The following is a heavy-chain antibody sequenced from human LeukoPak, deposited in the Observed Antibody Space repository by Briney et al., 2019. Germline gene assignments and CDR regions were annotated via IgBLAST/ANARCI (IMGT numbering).Heavy chain of an antibody. CDR3: AKDYPRGASSSSLPPDF. D-gene: IGHD2-2*01. V-gene: IGHV3-23*01. J-gene: IGHJ4*02. Sequence: GGSLRLSCAASGFTFSSYAMSWVRQAPGEGLEWVSAISGRGGAPYYADSVKGRFTISRDNSKNTLYMQMNSLRAEDTAVYYCAKDYPRGASSSSLPPDFWGQGTLVTVSS. CDR1: GFTFSSYA. CDR2: ISGRGGAP.